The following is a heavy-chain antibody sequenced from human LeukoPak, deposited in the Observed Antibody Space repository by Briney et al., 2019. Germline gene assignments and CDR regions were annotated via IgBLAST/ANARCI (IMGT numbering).Heavy chain of an antibody. Sequence: SETLSLTCTVSGGSISTYHWSWIRQPPGKGLEWIGYFYYNGDTNYSPSLKSRVVISADTSQNQLSLMVRSVTAAGTALYYCARELGSAFDIWGQGIMVIVSS. J-gene: IGHJ3*02. V-gene: IGHV4-59*01. CDR1: GGSISTYH. CDR2: FYYNGDT. D-gene: IGHD3-3*02. CDR3: ARELGSAFDI.